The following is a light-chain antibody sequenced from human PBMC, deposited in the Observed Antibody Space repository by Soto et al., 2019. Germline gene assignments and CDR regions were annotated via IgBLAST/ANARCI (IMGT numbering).Light chain of an antibody. Sequence: DIQMTQSPSTLSASVGDRVTITCRASQSINNRLVWYQQKPGIAPILLIYKASSLQSGVPSRFSGSGSGTEFNFTISSLQPADFATYYYQQYNTYPWTFGHGTKVEI. CDR3: QQYNTYPWT. CDR1: QSINNR. CDR2: KAS. V-gene: IGKV1-5*03. J-gene: IGKJ1*01.